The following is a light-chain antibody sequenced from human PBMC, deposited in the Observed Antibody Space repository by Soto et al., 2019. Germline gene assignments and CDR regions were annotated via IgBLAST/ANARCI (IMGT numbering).Light chain of an antibody. CDR1: QSVSSY. J-gene: IGKJ5*01. Sequence: EIVLTQSPATLSLSPGERATLCCRASQSVSSYLAWYQQKPGQAPRLLIFDASNRATGIPARFSGSGSGTDFTLTISSLEPEGFAVYYCQHRTNWVTFGQGTRLELK. CDR3: QHRTNWVT. CDR2: DAS. V-gene: IGKV3-11*01.